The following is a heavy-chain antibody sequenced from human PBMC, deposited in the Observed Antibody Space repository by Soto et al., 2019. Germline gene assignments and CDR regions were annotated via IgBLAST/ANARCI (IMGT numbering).Heavy chain of an antibody. CDR2: IYYSGST. CDR1: GGSISSSSYY. D-gene: IGHD3-10*01. Sequence: SETLSLTCTVSGGSISSSSYYWGWIRQPPGKGLEWIGSIYYSGSTYYNQSLKSRVTISVDTSKNQFSLKLSSVTAADTAVYYCARGRGMVRGVIHRFYYFDYWGQGTLVTVSS. V-gene: IGHV4-39*01. CDR3: ARGRGMVRGVIHRFYYFDY. J-gene: IGHJ4*02.